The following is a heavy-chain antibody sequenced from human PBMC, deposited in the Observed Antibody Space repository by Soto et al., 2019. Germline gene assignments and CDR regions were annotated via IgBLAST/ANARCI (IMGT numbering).Heavy chain of an antibody. D-gene: IGHD6-13*01. Sequence: PGGSLRLSCAASGFTFSDYHMSWIRQAPGKGLEWVSYISPSSSYTNYAVSVKGRFTISRDNAKNSVYLQMNSLRAEDTAVYYCARNHIAASGTSAYDIWGQGTMVTVSS. CDR2: ISPSSSYT. V-gene: IGHV3-11*06. CDR3: ARNHIAASGTSAYDI. J-gene: IGHJ3*02. CDR1: GFTFSDYH.